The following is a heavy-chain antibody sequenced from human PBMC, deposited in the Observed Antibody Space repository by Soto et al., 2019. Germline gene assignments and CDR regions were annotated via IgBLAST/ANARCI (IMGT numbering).Heavy chain of an antibody. V-gene: IGHV3-15*01. J-gene: IGHJ3*01. D-gene: IGHD3-22*01. Sequence: SWVRQAPGKGLEWVGRIKSKTDGGTTDYAAPVKGRFTISRDDSKNTLYLQMNSLKTEDTAVYYCTTAYSDSSNAFDFWGQGTMVTVSS. CDR2: IKSKTDGGTT. CDR3: TTAYSDSSNAFDF.